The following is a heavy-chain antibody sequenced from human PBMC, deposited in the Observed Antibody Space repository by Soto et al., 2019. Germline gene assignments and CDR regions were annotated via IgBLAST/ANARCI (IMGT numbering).Heavy chain of an antibody. CDR1: GYHFTSYY. CDR3: SSADPGVISSLYH. J-gene: IGHJ1*01. V-gene: IGHV1-46*03. Sequence: ASVKVSCKASGYHFTSYYIHWVRQAPGQGLEWMGWINPFDGSRMFAQSFQGRVTMTRDTSTSTVYMEVSILRSEDTAVYYSSSADPGVISSLYHWG. D-gene: IGHD2-8*01. CDR2: INPFDGSR.